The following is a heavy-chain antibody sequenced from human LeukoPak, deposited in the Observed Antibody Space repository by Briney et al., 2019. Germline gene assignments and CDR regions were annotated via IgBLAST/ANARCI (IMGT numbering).Heavy chain of an antibody. CDR3: ARGRGLGVITPYSDS. CDR2: ISYRGST. J-gene: IGHJ4*02. CDR1: GGSTSSDH. D-gene: IGHD3-16*02. V-gene: IGHV4-59*12. Sequence: SETLSLTCTVAGGSTSSDHWSWIRQPREKGREWIGCISYRGSTNYTPSLKRRVTTSVDTSKKHFSLKLTSVTAADTGLYYCARGRGLGVITPYSDSWGQGTLVTVSS.